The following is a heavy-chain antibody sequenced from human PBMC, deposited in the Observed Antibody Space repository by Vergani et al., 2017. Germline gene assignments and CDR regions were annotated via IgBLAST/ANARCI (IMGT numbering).Heavy chain of an antibody. D-gene: IGHD6-6*01. Sequence: EVQLVQSGAEVKKPGESLKISCKGSGYSFTNYWIGWVRQMPGKGLEWMGIIYPGDSDTRYSPSFQGQVTISADKSISTAYMELSSLRSEDTAVYYCARGTAARLNWFDPWGQGTLVTVSS. J-gene: IGHJ5*02. CDR1: GYSFTNYW. CDR3: ARGTAARLNWFDP. V-gene: IGHV5-51*01. CDR2: IYPGDSDT.